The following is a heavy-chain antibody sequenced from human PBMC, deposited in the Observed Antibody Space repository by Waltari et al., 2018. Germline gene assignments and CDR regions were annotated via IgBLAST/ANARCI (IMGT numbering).Heavy chain of an antibody. CDR1: GRSISSGYYY. CDR3: SRVFKEWLPGGRGACGF. V-gene: IGHV4-30-4*08. D-gene: IGHD5-12*01. J-gene: IGHJ3*01. Sequence: QVQLQESGPGLVKPSQTLSLTCTVSGRSISSGYYYWCWTRQPPGKGSEWFGQWLDARSTEHTRSRRRQLTFSGATSRTQASLKRTPIAAAGPATCHWSRVFKEWLPGGRGACGFWGQGTMVTVS. CDR2: WLDARST.